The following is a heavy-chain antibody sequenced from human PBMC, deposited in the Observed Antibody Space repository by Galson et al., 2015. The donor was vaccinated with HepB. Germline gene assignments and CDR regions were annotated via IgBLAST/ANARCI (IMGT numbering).Heavy chain of an antibody. J-gene: IGHJ3*01. CDR1: GFTVSSNY. Sequence: SLRLSCAASGFTVSSNYMSWVRQAPGKGLEWVSAIYSGGSTHYADSVKGRFIISRDNSKNTLYLQMNSLRAEDTAVYYCARDFGANDYGDPVFAFALRGQGTMVTASS. D-gene: IGHD4-17*01. CDR3: ARDFGANDYGDPVFAFAL. V-gene: IGHV3-53*01. CDR2: IYSGGST.